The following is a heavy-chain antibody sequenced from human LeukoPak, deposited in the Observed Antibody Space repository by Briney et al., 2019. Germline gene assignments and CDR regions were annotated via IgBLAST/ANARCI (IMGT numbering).Heavy chain of an antibody. D-gene: IGHD5-18*01. J-gene: IGHJ4*02. CDR2: ISDSSSHM. V-gene: IGHV3-21*01. CDR1: GFTFSSYA. Sequence: PGGSLRLSCAASGFTFSSYAMNWVRQAPGKGLEWVSSISDSSSHMYYADSMKGRFTISRDNARNSLYLQMHSLRAEDTAVYYCVREDLDTALADWGQGTLVTVSS. CDR3: VREDLDTALAD.